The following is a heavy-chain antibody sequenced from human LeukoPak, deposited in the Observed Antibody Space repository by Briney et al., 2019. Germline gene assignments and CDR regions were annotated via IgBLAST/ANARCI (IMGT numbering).Heavy chain of an antibody. CDR3: ARHIDSSHYPFDY. Sequence: PGGSLRLSCAASGFTFSSYSMNWVRQAPGKGLEWVSSISGRGGSTFYADPVKGRFTISRDISTNIVYLQMDSLRVDDTAVYYCARHIDSSHYPFDYWGQGTLVTVSS. CDR2: ISGRGGST. D-gene: IGHD6-13*01. J-gene: IGHJ4*02. V-gene: IGHV3-23*01. CDR1: GFTFSSYS.